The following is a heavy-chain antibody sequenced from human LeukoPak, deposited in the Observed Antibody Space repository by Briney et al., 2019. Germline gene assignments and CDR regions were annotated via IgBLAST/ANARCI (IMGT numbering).Heavy chain of an antibody. CDR2: IIPILGIA. J-gene: IGHJ4*02. V-gene: IGHV1-69*04. CDR3: ANSLPPRSYFGVALHYFGY. D-gene: IGHD3-3*01. Sequence: SVKVSCKASGGTFSSYAISWVRQAPGQGLEWMGRIIPILGIANYAQKFQGRVTITADKSTSTAYMELSSLRSEDTAVYYCANSLPPRSYFGVALHYFGYWGQGTLVTVSS. CDR1: GGTFSSYA.